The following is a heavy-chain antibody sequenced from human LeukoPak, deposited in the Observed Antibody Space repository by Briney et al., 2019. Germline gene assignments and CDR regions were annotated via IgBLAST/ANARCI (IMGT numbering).Heavy chain of an antibody. Sequence: GGSLRLSCAASGFTFSSCWMSWVRQAPGKGLEWVANIKQDGSEKYYVDSVKGRFTISRDNAKNSLYLQMNSLRAEDTAVYYCARDLDYDILTGYFDYWGQGTLVTVSS. V-gene: IGHV3-7*01. J-gene: IGHJ4*02. D-gene: IGHD3-9*01. CDR2: IKQDGSEK. CDR1: GFTFSSCW. CDR3: ARDLDYDILTGYFDY.